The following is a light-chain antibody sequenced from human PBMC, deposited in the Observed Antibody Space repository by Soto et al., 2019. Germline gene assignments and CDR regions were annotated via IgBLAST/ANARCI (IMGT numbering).Light chain of an antibody. CDR2: EVS. V-gene: IGLV2-14*01. Sequence: SALTQPASVSGSPGQSITISCTGTSSDVGGHNYVSWYQQHPGKAPKLMIYEVSSRPSGVSNRFSGSKSGNTASLTISGLQAEDEADYYCSSYTSSSTYVFGTGTKVTVL. CDR1: SSDVGGHNY. CDR3: SSYTSSSTYV. J-gene: IGLJ1*01.